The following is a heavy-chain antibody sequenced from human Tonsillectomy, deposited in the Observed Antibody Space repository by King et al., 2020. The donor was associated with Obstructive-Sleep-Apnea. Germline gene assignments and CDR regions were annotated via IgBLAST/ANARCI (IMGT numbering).Heavy chain of an antibody. CDR1: GFTFNSYG. V-gene: IGHV3-33*01. CDR2: IWYDGSNK. Sequence: VQLVESGGGVVQPGRSLRLSCAASGFTFNSYGMHWVRQAPGKGLEWVAVIWYDGSNKYYADSVKGRFTISRDNSKNTLYLQMNSLRAEDTAVYYCARGPNYYYYGLDVWGQGTTVTVSS. J-gene: IGHJ6*02. CDR3: ARGPNYYYYGLDV.